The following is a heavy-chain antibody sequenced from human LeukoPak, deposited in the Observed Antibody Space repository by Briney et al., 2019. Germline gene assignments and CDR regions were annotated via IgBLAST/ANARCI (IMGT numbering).Heavy chain of an antibody. CDR1: GFTFSKFP. CDR3: AKSLFTSATGTGRAFHI. J-gene: IGHJ3*02. V-gene: IGHV3-23*01. Sequence: GGSLRLSCAASGFTFSKFPMGWVRQAPGRGLEWVSAISASGDVTFYADSLRGRFTISRDHSKSTLYLQMNGLRAEDTATFYCAKSLFTSATGTGRAFHIWGQGTRVTVSS. CDR2: ISASGDVT. D-gene: IGHD1-1*01.